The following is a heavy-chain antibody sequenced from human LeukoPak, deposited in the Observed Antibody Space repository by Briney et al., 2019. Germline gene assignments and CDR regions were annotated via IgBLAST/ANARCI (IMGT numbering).Heavy chain of an antibody. CDR3: ATGANLFQF. Sequence: GGSLRLSCVASGFIFSDYWMNWVRQAPGKGLEWVANIRHDGSQTYYLDSVKGRFTISRDNAKNEVYLEMNNLRGADTAVYYCATGANLFQFWGQGTLVTVSS. D-gene: IGHD1-14*01. CDR2: IRHDGSQT. V-gene: IGHV3-7*01. J-gene: IGHJ4*02. CDR1: GFIFSDYW.